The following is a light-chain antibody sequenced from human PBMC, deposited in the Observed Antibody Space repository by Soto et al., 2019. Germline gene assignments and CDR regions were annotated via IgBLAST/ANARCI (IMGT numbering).Light chain of an antibody. CDR3: SSYTSTRTLV. Sequence: QSALTQPASVSGSPGQSITISCTGTSSDVGAYDYVSWYQQHPRKAPKLMIYDVSDRPSEVSNRFSGSKSGNTASLTISGLQAEDEADYYCSSYTSTRTLVFGGGTKLTVL. J-gene: IGLJ2*01. V-gene: IGLV2-14*01. CDR1: SSDVGAYDY. CDR2: DVS.